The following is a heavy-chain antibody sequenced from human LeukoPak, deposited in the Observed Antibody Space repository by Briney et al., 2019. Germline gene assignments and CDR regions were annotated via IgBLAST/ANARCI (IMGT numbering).Heavy chain of an antibody. Sequence: PGGSLRLSCAASGFTFSSYSMNWVRQAPGKGLEWVSYISSSSSTIYYADSVKGRFTISRDNAKNSLYLQMNSLRAEDTAVYYCARLLDYSKQSGYDLIDYWGQGTLVTVSS. CDR3: ARLLDYSKQSGYDLIDY. J-gene: IGHJ4*02. V-gene: IGHV3-48*01. D-gene: IGHD4-11*01. CDR1: GFTFSSYS. CDR2: ISSSSSTI.